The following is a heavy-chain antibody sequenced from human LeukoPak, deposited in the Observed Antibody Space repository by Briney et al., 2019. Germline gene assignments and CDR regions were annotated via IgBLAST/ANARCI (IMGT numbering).Heavy chain of an antibody. J-gene: IGHJ4*02. CDR3: AKDGEVTRYFDY. CDR2: FSGTDDTT. D-gene: IGHD3-10*01. CDR1: GFTFSSYA. V-gene: IGHV3-23*01. Sequence: PGGSLGLSCAASGFTFSSYAMSWVRQAPGKGLEWVSTFSGTDDTTYYADSVKGRFTISRDNSKNTLYLQMNSLRAEDTAVYYCAKDGEVTRYFDYWGQGTLVTVSS.